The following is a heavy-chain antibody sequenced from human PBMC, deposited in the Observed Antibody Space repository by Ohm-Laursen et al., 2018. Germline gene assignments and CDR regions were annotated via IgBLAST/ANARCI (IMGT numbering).Heavy chain of an antibody. Sequence: SLRLSCAASGFTVSSNYMSWVRQAPGKGLEWVSSISGTYYTTYYADSVKGRFTISRDDSKNTLFLQMSALRAEDTALYYCAKENPSYFYDYWGQGTLVTVSS. V-gene: IGHV3-66*03. CDR1: GFTVSSNY. J-gene: IGHJ4*02. CDR2: ISGTYYTT. D-gene: IGHD3-10*01. CDR3: AKENPSYFYDY.